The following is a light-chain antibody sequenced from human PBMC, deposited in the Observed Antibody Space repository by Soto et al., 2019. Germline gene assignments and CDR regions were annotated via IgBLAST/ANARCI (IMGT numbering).Light chain of an antibody. CDR2: GAS. V-gene: IGKV3-20*01. CDR3: HQRNQ. CDR1: QSFSSSF. J-gene: IGKJ5*01. Sequence: EIVLTQSPGTLSLSPGERATLSCRASQSFSSSFLAWYQQKPGQAPRLLIYGASSRTTGIPDRFSGSGSGTDFTLTISRLEPEDFAMYYCHQRNQFGQGTRLEIK.